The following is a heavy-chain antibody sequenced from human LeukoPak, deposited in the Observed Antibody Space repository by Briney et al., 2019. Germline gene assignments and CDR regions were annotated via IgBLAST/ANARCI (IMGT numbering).Heavy chain of an antibody. CDR2: VSASGGST. Sequence: PGGSLRLSCAASGFTFSSYGMIWVRQAPGKGLEWVSGVSASGGSTYYADSVKGRFTISRDNSKNTLYLQMNSLRAEDTAVYYCAKHPGAGGGPDAFDIWGQGTMVTVSS. V-gene: IGHV3-23*01. CDR3: AKHPGAGGGPDAFDI. J-gene: IGHJ3*02. CDR1: GFTFSSYG. D-gene: IGHD2-8*02.